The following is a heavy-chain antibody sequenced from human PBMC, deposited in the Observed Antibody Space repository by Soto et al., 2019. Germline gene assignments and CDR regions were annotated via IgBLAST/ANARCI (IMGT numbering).Heavy chain of an antibody. CDR3: ALSDPGDYYGMDV. CDR2: IIPIFGTA. V-gene: IGHV1-69*13. Sequence: SVKVSCKASGGAFSSYAISWVRQAPGQGLEWMGGIIPIFGTANYAQKFQGRVTITADESTSTAYMELSSLRSEDTAVYYCALSDPGDYYGMDVWGQGTTVTVSS. CDR1: GGAFSSYA. J-gene: IGHJ6*02. D-gene: IGHD2-21*02.